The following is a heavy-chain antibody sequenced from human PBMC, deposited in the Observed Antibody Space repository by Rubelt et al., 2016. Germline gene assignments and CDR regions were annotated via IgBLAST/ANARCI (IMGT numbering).Heavy chain of an antibody. CDR3: ARGYRYNWNYFDY. V-gene: IGHV3-7*03. Sequence: EVQLVESGGGSVQPGGSLRLSCAASGFTFSSYWMSWVRQAPGKGLEWVANIKQDGSEKYYVDSVKGRFTISRDNAKNSLYLQMNSLRADDTAVYYCARGYRYNWNYFDYWGQGTLVTVSS. J-gene: IGHJ4*02. CDR2: IKQDGSEK. CDR1: GFTFSSYW. D-gene: IGHD1-20*01.